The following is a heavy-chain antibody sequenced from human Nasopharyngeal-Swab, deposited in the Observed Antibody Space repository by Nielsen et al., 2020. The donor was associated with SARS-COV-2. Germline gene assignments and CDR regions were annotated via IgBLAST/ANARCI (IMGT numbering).Heavy chain of an antibody. CDR1: GCSITSGTYY. J-gene: IGHJ6*02. Sequence: SETLSLSCTVSGCSITSGTYYWSWIRQPAGKELDWIGRIYTSGRTNYNPSLKSRVTISVDTSKNQFSLKLSSVTAADTAVYYCARDWMIAVAGYYYYYGMDVWGQGTTVTVSS. CDR3: ARDWMIAVAGYYYYYGMDV. CDR2: IYTSGRT. V-gene: IGHV4-61*02. D-gene: IGHD6-19*01.